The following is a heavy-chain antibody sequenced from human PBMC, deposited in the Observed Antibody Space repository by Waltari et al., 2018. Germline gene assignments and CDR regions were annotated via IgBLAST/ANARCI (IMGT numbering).Heavy chain of an antibody. D-gene: IGHD5-12*01. Sequence: QVQLQESGPGLVKPSETLSLTSAVPGYSISSGYYWGWFREPPGKGREWLGSIYPSGSTYYHPSLKSRVTISVETSKNQFSLKLSSVTAADTAVYSCARPRYSGYDSHFDYWGQGTLVTVSS. V-gene: IGHV4-38-2*01. J-gene: IGHJ4*02. CDR1: GYSISSGYY. CDR2: IYPSGST. CDR3: ARPRYSGYDSHFDY.